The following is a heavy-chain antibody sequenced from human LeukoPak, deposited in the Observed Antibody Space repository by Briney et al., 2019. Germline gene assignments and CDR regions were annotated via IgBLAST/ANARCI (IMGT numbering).Heavy chain of an antibody. CDR2: INHSGST. D-gene: IGHD2-2*01. CDR1: GGSFSGYY. J-gene: IGHJ5*02. V-gene: IGHV4-34*01. CDR3: ARGLGYCSSTSCYFSWFDP. Sequence: PSETLSLTCAVYGGSFSGYYWSWIRQPPGKGLEWIGEINHSGSTNYNSTLKSRAAISVDTAKNQCSLKLSSVTAADTAVYYCARGLGYCSSTSCYFSWFDPWGQGTLVTVSS.